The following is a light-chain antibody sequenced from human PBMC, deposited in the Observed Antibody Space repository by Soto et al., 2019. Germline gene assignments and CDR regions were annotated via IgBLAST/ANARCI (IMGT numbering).Light chain of an antibody. CDR2: DAS. J-gene: IGKJ1*01. Sequence: EIVLTQSPGTLSLSPGERATLSCRASQSVSSYVAWYQQKPGQAPRLLIYDASNRATGIPARFIGNGSGTDFTLTVSSLQPDDFATYYCQHYNSYSEAFGQGTKVDIK. CDR1: QSVSSY. V-gene: IGKV3-11*01. CDR3: QHYNSYSEA.